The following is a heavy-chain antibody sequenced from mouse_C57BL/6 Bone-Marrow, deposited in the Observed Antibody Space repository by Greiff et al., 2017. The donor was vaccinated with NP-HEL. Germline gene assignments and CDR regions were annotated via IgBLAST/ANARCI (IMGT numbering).Heavy chain of an antibody. J-gene: IGHJ3*01. D-gene: IGHD2-3*01. CDR3: ATPHDGYYPAWFAY. CDR1: GYVFSSSW. CDR2: IYPGDGDT. V-gene: IGHV1-82*01. Sequence: VQLQQSGPELLKPGASVKISCKASGYVFSSSWMNWVKQRPGKGLEWIGRIYPGDGDTNYNGKFKGKATLTADKSSSTAYMQLSSLTSEDSAVYFCATPHDGYYPAWFAYWGQGTLVTVSA.